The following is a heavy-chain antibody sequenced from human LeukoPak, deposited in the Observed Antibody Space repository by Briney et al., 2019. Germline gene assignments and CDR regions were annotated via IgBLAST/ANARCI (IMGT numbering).Heavy chain of an antibody. D-gene: IGHD3-22*01. V-gene: IGHV3-21*01. Sequence: SVTGRFTISRDNAKNSLFLQMNSLRANDTAVYYCARQLMGLTMIVVVNPIDYWGQGTLVTVSS. CDR3: ARQLMGLTMIVVVNPIDY. J-gene: IGHJ4*02.